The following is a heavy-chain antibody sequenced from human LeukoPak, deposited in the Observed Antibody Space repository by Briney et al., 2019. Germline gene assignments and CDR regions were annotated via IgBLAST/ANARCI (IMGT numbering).Heavy chain of an antibody. CDR3: ANLGTRTPATTATGAFDI. D-gene: IGHD4-17*01. Sequence: TGGSLRLSCAASGFTFSSYGMHWVRQAPGKGLEWVAVISYDGSNKYYADSVKGRFTISRDNSKNTLYLQMNSLRAEDTAVYYCANLGTRTPATTATGAFDIWGQGTMVTVSS. V-gene: IGHV3-30*18. CDR1: GFTFSSYG. J-gene: IGHJ3*02. CDR2: ISYDGSNK.